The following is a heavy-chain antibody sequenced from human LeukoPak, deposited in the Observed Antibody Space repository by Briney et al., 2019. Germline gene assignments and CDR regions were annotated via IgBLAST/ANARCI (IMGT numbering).Heavy chain of an antibody. CDR1: GFTFSSYE. V-gene: IGHV3-48*03. CDR2: ISSSGSTI. CDR3: ARDQVEGTYYDILTGYYNAPPRGDY. Sequence: PGGSLRLSCAASGFTFSSYEMNWVRQAPGKGLEWVSYISSSGSTIYYADSVKGRFTISRDNAKNSLYLQMNSLRAEDTAVYYCARDQVEGTYYDILTGYYNAPPRGDYWGQGTLVTVSS. J-gene: IGHJ4*02. D-gene: IGHD3-9*01.